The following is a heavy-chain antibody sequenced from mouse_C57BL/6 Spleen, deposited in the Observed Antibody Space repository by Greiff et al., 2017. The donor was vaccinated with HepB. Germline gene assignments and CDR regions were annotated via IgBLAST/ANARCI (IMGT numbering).Heavy chain of an antibody. CDR3: ARGTTVVASDY. CDR1: GYTFTDYN. Sequence: EVQLQQSGPELVKPGASVKMSCKASGYTFTDYNMHWVKQSHGKSLEWIGYINPNNGGTSYNQKFKGKATLTVNKSSSTAYMELRSLTSDDSAVYYWARGTTVVASDYWGQGTTLTVSS. D-gene: IGHD1-1*01. V-gene: IGHV1-22*01. J-gene: IGHJ2*01. CDR2: INPNNGGT.